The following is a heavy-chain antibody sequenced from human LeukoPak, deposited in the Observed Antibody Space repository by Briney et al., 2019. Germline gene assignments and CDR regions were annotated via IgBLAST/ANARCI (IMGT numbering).Heavy chain of an antibody. D-gene: IGHD3-3*01. V-gene: IGHV1-8*03. CDR2: MNPNSGNT. J-gene: IGHJ3*02. Sequence: ASVKVSCKASGYTFTSYDISWVRQATGQGLEWMGWMNPNSGNTGYAQKFQGKVTITRNTSISTAYMELSSLRSEDTAVYYCARAQGSDFWSGDAFDIWGQGTMVTVSS. CDR1: GYTFTSYD. CDR3: ARAQGSDFWSGDAFDI.